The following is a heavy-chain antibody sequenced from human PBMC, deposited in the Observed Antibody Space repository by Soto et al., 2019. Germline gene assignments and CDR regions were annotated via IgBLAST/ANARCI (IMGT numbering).Heavy chain of an antibody. CDR3: ARDRIASGSYFDY. V-gene: IGHV3-21*01. J-gene: IGHJ4*02. CDR2: ISSSSSYI. Sequence: GGSLRLSCAASGFTFSGYSMNWVRQSPGKGLEWVSSISSSSSYIYYADSVKGRFTISRDNAKNSLYLQMNSLRAEDTAVYYCARDRIASGSYFDYWGQGTLVTVSS. D-gene: IGHD2-15*01. CDR1: GFTFSGYS.